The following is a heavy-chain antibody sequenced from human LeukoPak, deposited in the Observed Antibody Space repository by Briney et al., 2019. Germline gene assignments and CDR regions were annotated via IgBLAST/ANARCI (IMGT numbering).Heavy chain of an antibody. CDR1: GFTFSIYD. Sequence: QSGGSLRLSCAASGFTFSIYDMHWVRQTPDKGLEWVAAISLGGDITLYTDSVKGRFTISRDNAKNSLYLQMNSLRAEDTALYYCAKGKWGPTDVYHYYGMDVWGQGTTVTVSS. J-gene: IGHJ6*02. D-gene: IGHD1-26*01. CDR3: AKGKWGPTDVYHYYGMDV. V-gene: IGHV3-30-3*01. CDR2: ISLGGDIT.